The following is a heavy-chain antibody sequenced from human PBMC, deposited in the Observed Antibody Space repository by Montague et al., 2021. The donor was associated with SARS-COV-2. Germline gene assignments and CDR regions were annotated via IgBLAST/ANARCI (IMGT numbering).Heavy chain of an antibody. J-gene: IGHJ5*02. Sequence: SLRLSCAASGFKFDDSGMTWVRQAPGKGLEWVCDINWSADKTTYADSVKGRFTISRDNAKNSLFLQMNSLRAEDTALYYCAKVGDILTGYSLINLDAWGQGTLVVVSS. V-gene: IGHV3-20*04. CDR2: INWSADKT. CDR1: GFKFDDSG. CDR3: AKVGDILTGYSLINLDA. D-gene: IGHD3-9*01.